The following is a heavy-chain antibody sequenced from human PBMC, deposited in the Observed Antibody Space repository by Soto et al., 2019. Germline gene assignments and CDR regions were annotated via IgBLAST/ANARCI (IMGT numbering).Heavy chain of an antibody. D-gene: IGHD2-15*01. CDR3: ARDSEVAVFDY. Sequence: SETLSLTCTVSGGSISSYYWSWNRQPPGKGLEWIGYIYYSGSTNYNPSLKSRVTISVDTSKNQFSLKLSSVTAADTAVYYCARDSEVAVFDYWGQGTLVTVSS. CDR1: GGSISSYY. CDR2: IYYSGST. V-gene: IGHV4-59*01. J-gene: IGHJ4*02.